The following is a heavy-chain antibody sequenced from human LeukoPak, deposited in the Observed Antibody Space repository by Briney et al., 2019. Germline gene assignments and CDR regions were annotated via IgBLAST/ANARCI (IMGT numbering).Heavy chain of an antibody. J-gene: IGHJ6*02. V-gene: IGHV3-74*03. Sequence: QSGGSLRLSCAASGFTFRNYVIHWVRQAPGKGLVWVSRINNDGSNTAYADSVKGRFTISRDNAKNTLYLQMNSLRAEDTAVYYCTRDDGYGDNRNVWGQGTTVTVSS. CDR1: GFTFRNYV. CDR2: INNDGSNT. CDR3: TRDDGYGDNRNV. D-gene: IGHD4-17*01.